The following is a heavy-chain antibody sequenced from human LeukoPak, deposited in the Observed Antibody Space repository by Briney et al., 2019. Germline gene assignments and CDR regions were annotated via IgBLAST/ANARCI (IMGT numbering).Heavy chain of an antibody. CDR2: IYYSGTT. Sequence: SETLSLTCTVSGGSISSHNWSWIRQPPGKGLEWIGYIYYSGTTNYNPSLKSRVTISVDTSKNQFSLKLSSVTAADTAVYYCARTFSGSYYYYGMDVWGQGTTVTVSS. CDR1: GGSISSHN. D-gene: IGHD1-26*01. V-gene: IGHV4-59*11. J-gene: IGHJ6*02. CDR3: ARTFSGSYYYYGMDV.